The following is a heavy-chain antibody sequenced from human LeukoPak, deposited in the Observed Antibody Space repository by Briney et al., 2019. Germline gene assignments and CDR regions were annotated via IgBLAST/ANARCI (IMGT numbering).Heavy chain of an antibody. CDR2: IYTSGST. CDR3: ARDLVWSGYHDAFDI. J-gene: IGHJ3*02. Sequence: SETLSLTCTVSGGSISSYYWSWIRQPAGKGLEWIGRIYTSGSTNYSPSLKSRVTMSVDTSKNQFSLKLSSVTAADTAVYYCARDLVWSGYHDAFDIWGRGTMVTVSS. D-gene: IGHD3-3*01. V-gene: IGHV4-4*07. CDR1: GGSISSYY.